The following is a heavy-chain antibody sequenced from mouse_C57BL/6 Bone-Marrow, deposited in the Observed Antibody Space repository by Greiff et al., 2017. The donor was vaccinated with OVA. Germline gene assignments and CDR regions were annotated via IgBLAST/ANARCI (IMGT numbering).Heavy chain of an antibody. CDR3: ARRDDGSSYGFAY. J-gene: IGHJ3*01. V-gene: IGHV5-12*01. CDR2: ISNGGGST. Sequence: DVHLVESGGGLVQPGGSLKLSCAASGFTFSDYYMYWVRQTPEKRLEWVAYISNGGGSTYYPDTVKGRFTISRDNAKNTLYLQMSRLKSEDTAMYYCARRDDGSSYGFAYWGQGTLVTVSA. D-gene: IGHD1-1*01. CDR1: GFTFSDYY.